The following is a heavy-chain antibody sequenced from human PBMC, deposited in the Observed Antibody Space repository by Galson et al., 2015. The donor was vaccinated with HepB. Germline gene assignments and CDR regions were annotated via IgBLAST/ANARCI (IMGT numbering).Heavy chain of an antibody. CDR3: AKGSPVGGPKVGAFDV. D-gene: IGHD3-16*01. J-gene: IGHJ3*01. CDR2: ITGSGGST. CDR1: RFTFSNYA. Sequence: SLRLSCAASRFTFSNYAMFWVRQAPGKGLEWVSSITGSGGSTYYADSVKGRFTISRDNSKNTLYLQMNSLRAEDTAVYYCAKGSPVGGPKVGAFDVWGQGTMVTVSS. V-gene: IGHV3-23*01.